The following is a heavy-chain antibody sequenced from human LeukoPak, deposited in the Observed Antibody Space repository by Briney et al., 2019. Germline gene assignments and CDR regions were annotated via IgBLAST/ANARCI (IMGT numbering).Heavy chain of an antibody. CDR2: INPSGGST. D-gene: IGHD6-6*01. CDR3: ARGSSIAARLRGKKTGTPTHPVHDYMDV. CDR1: GYTFTSYY. V-gene: IGHV1-46*01. Sequence: ASVRVSCKASGYTFTSYYMHWVRQAPGQGLEWMGIINPSGGSTSYAQKFQGRVTMTRDTSTSTVYMELSSLRSEDTAVCYCARGSSIAARLRGKKTGTPTHPVHDYMDVWGKGTTVTVSS. J-gene: IGHJ6*03.